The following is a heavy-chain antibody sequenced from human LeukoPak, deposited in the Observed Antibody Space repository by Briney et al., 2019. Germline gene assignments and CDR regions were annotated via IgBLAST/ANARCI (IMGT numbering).Heavy chain of an antibody. V-gene: IGHV1-18*01. Sequence: ASVKVSCKASGYTFNSYGISWVRQAPGQGLELMGWISTYNGYAHYAQRLQGRVTMTTETSTSTAYMELRSLRSDDTAVYYCARNSSDWYGYMDVWGKGTTVTVSS. J-gene: IGHJ6*04. D-gene: IGHD6-19*01. CDR2: ISTYNGYA. CDR3: ARNSSDWYGYMDV. CDR1: GYTFNSYG.